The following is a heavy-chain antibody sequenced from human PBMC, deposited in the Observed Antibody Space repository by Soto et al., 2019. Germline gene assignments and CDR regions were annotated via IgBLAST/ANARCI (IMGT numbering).Heavy chain of an antibody. D-gene: IGHD3-3*01. CDR2: ISYVGSNK. CDR1: GFTFSSYG. V-gene: IGHV3-30*18. J-gene: IGHJ6*02. Sequence: GGSLRLSCAASGFTFSSYGMHWVRQAPGKGLEWVAVISYVGSNKYYADSVKGRFTISRDNSKNTLYLQMNSLRAEDTAVYYCAKDPFRFLEWSLPGSYYYYGMDVWGQGTTVTVSS. CDR3: AKDPFRFLEWSLPGSYYYYGMDV.